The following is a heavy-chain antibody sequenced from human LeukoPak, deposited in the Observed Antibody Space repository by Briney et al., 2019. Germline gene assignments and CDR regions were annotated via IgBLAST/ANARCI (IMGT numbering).Heavy chain of an antibody. CDR3: AKDSIVVVPLGAFDI. CDR1: GFTFSSYS. CDR2: ISYDGSNR. Sequence: GGSLRLSCAASGFTFSSYSMNWVRQAPGKGLEWVAVISYDGSNRYYADSVKGRFTISRDNSKNTLYLQMNSLRAEDTAVYYCAKDSIVVVPLGAFDIWGQGTMVTVSS. V-gene: IGHV3-30*18. J-gene: IGHJ3*02. D-gene: IGHD3-22*01.